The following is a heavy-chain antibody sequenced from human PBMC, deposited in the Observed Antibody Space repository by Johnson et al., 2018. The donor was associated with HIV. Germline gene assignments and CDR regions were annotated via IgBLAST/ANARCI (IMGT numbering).Heavy chain of an antibody. V-gene: IGHV3-30*02. CDR1: GFTFSSYG. J-gene: IGHJ3*02. Sequence: QVQLVESGGGVVQPGGSLRLSCAASGFTFSSYGMHWVRQAPGKGLEWVAFIRYDGSNKYYADSVKDRFTISRDNSKNTLFLQMNGLRVEDTAIYYCTTFNSQMGEDVFDIWGQGTMVTVSS. CDR3: TTFNSQMGEDVFDI. CDR2: IRYDGSNK. D-gene: IGHD3-16*01.